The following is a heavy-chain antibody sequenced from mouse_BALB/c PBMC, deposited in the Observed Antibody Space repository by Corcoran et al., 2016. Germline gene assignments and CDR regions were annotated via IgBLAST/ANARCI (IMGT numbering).Heavy chain of an antibody. CDR1: GYSFTSYY. CDR2: IDPFNGGT. V-gene: IGHV1S135*01. D-gene: IGHD2-4*01. Sequence: EIQLQQSGPELMKPGASVKISCKASGYSFTSYYMHWVKQSHGKSLEWIGYIDPFNGGTSYNQKFKGKATLTVDKSSSTAYMHLSSLKSEDSVVYYCARKSTMITTGGYWYFDVWGAGTTVTVSS. J-gene: IGHJ1*01. CDR3: ARKSTMITTGGYWYFDV.